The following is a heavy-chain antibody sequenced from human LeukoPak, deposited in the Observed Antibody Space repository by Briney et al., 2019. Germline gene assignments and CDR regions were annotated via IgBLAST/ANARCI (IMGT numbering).Heavy chain of an antibody. D-gene: IGHD2-2*01. J-gene: IGHJ4*02. Sequence: ASVKVSCKASGYTFTSYGISWVRQAPGQGLEWMGWISAYNGNTNYAQKLQGRVTMTTDTSTSTAYMELRSLRSDDTAVYYCARDPFSWYCSCTSCPFDYWGQGTLVTVSS. CDR2: ISAYNGNT. V-gene: IGHV1-18*01. CDR3: ARDPFSWYCSCTSCPFDY. CDR1: GYTFTSYG.